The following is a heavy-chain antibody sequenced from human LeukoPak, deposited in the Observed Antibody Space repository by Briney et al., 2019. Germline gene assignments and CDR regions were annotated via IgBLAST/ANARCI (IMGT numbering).Heavy chain of an antibody. J-gene: IGHJ6*02. CDR2: NYYAGGT. Sequence: KASGTLSLTCTVSGGSISSSSYYWGWIRHPPGRGLDWIGTNYYAGGTYYHPSLKSQVTISVGTSKNQFSLRLSSVTVADTAVYYCARGFGESEYYYYGMDVWGQGTTVTVSS. V-gene: IGHV4-39*01. D-gene: IGHD3-10*01. CDR1: GGSISSSSYY. CDR3: ARGFGESEYYYYGMDV.